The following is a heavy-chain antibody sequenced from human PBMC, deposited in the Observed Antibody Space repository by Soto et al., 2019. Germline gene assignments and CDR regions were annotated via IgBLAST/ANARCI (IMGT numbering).Heavy chain of an antibody. Sequence: QMQLVQSGPEVKKPGTSVKVSCKASGFTFTSSAVQWVRQARGQRLEWIGWIVVGSGNTNYAQKFQERVTITRDMSTSTAYMELSSMRSEETAVYYCAAQLGYSYGSSGYWGQGTLVTVSS. CDR1: GFTFTSSA. V-gene: IGHV1-58*01. CDR2: IVVGSGNT. CDR3: AAQLGYSYGSSGY. D-gene: IGHD5-18*01. J-gene: IGHJ4*02.